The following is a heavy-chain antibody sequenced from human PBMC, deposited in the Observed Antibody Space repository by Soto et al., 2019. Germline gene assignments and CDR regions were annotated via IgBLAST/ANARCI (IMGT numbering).Heavy chain of an antibody. V-gene: IGHV1-69*06. CDR1: GGTFSSYA. CDR2: IIPIFGTA. J-gene: IGHJ3*02. CDR3: ARDDSSGYYYDRDAFDI. Sequence: QVQLVQSGAEVKKPGSSVKVSCKASGGTFSSYAISWVRQAPGQGLEWMGGIIPIFGTANYAQKFQGRVTITADKSTSKAYMELSSLRSEDTAVYYCARDDSSGYYYDRDAFDIWGQGTMVTVSS. D-gene: IGHD3-22*01.